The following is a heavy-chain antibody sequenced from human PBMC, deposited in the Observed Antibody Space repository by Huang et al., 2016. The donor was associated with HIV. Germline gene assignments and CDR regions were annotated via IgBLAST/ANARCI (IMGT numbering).Heavy chain of an antibody. V-gene: IGHV3-30-3*01. CDR1: GFTFSNYP. CDR3: ARDVLRGLGYFDV. J-gene: IGHJ2*01. Sequence: QVQLVESGGGVVQPGGSLRLACAASGFTFSNYPMHWVRQAPGKGREWVAVISYDEGSTTDFADPVKGRFNISRDNSKNTVYLQMSSLRADDTAVFYCARDVLRGLGYFDVWGRGTLVTVSS. D-gene: IGHD4-17*01. CDR2: ISYDEGSTT.